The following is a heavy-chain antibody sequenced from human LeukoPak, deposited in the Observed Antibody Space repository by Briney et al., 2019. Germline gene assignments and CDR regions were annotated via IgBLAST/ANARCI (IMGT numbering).Heavy chain of an antibody. J-gene: IGHJ3*02. CDR2: IYYSGAT. D-gene: IGHD1-7*01. CDR3: ARQELLNAFDI. V-gene: IGHV4-39*01. CDR1: GDSISNTNYY. Sequence: PSGTLSLTCIASGDSISNTNYYWGWVRQPPGKGLEWIGSIYYSGATYYNSSLRSRVLVSVDTSKNQFSLKLNSVTAADTAVYYCARQELLNAFDIWGQGTFVTVS.